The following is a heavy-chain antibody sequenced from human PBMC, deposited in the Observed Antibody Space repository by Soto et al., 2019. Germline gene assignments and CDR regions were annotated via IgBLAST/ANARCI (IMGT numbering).Heavy chain of an antibody. CDR1: AFKCSNYA. CDR3: AKDRRAGGSSAFYFDF. Sequence: GGSLRLSCAASAFKCSNYAMSWVRQAPGKGLEWVSLISATGGGTYYADSVKGRFTISRDNSHNTLYLQVHSLTAEDTAVYYCAKDRRAGGSSAFYFDFWGQGAQVTVSS. J-gene: IGHJ4*02. D-gene: IGHD3-16*01. V-gene: IGHV3-23*01. CDR2: ISATGGGT.